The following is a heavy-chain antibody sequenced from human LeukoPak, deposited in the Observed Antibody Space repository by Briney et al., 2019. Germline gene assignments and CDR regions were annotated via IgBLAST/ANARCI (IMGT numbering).Heavy chain of an antibody. D-gene: IGHD4-17*01. CDR2: ISGSGGST. CDR1: GFTFSSYA. CDR3: AKDLILGDDYGDYEHNY. Sequence: PGGSLRLSCAASGFTFSSYAMSWVHQAPGKGLEWVSAISGSGGSTYYADSVKGRFTISRDNSKNTLYLQMNSLRAEDTAVYYCAKDLILGDDYGDYEHNYWGQGTLVTVSS. J-gene: IGHJ4*02. V-gene: IGHV3-23*01.